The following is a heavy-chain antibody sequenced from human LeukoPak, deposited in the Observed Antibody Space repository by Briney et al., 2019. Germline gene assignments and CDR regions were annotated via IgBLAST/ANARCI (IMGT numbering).Heavy chain of an antibody. CDR3: AKSNSESQTTVGN. J-gene: IGHJ4*02. CDR2: IWSDGTHK. CDR1: GFTFNTYG. Sequence: GGSLRLSCATSGFTFNTYGMHWVRQAPGKGLEWVAVIWSDGTHKYYSDSVKGRFTISRDNSKNTLYLEMNSLRVEDTAVYYCAKSNSESQTTVGNWGQGTLVTVSS. D-gene: IGHD1-26*01. V-gene: IGHV3-33*06.